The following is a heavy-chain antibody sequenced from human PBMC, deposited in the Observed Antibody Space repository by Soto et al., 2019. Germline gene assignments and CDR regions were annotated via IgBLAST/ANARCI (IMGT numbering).Heavy chain of an antibody. D-gene: IGHD3-22*01. Sequence: EVQLVQSGAEVKKPGESLKISCKGSGYSFTNYWIGWVRQMPGKGLEWMGIIYPGDSDTRYSPSFQGQVTISADKSISXACXQWSSLKASDTAMYYCARLAAGSRITMILVAEFDYWGQGTLVTVSS. CDR3: ARLAAGSRITMILVAEFDY. V-gene: IGHV5-51*03. J-gene: IGHJ4*02. CDR2: IYPGDSDT. CDR1: GYSFTNYW.